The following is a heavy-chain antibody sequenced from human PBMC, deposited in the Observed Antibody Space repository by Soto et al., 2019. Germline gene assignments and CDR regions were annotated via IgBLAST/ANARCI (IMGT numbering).Heavy chain of an antibody. CDR1: GESISSSSYY. J-gene: IGHJ4*02. Sequence: SETLSLTCIVSGESISSSSYYWGWIRQPPGKGLEWIGSIYHSGRTYCNPSLKSRVSISIDTSKNQFSLKLSSVTAADTALYYCARQRTTVVTQAYFDYWGQGALVTVSS. V-gene: IGHV4-39*01. D-gene: IGHD2-21*02. CDR3: ARQRTTVVTQAYFDY. CDR2: IYHSGRT.